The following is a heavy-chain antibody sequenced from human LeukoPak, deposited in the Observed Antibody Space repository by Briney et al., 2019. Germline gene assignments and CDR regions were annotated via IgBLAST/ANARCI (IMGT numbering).Heavy chain of an antibody. CDR1: GYTFTSYG. J-gene: IGHJ4*02. V-gene: IGHV1-18*01. D-gene: IGHD3-3*01. Sequence: GASVKVSCKASGYTFTSYGISWVRQAPGQGLEWMGWISAYNGNTNYAQKLQGRVTITTDTSTSTAYMELRSLRSDDTAVYYCARMGTIFGVASANPIDYWGQGTLVTVSS. CDR2: ISAYNGNT. CDR3: ARMGTIFGVASANPIDY.